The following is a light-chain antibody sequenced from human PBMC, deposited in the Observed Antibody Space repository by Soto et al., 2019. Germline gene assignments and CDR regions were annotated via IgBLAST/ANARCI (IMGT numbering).Light chain of an antibody. CDR1: SSNVGSYKL. CDR2: EVN. CDR3: CSSGGSPTYV. V-gene: IGLV2-23*02. J-gene: IGLJ1*01. Sequence: QSVLTQPASVSGSPGQSITISCTGTSSNVGSYKLVSWYQQHPGKAPKLMIFEVNKRPSGVSNRFSGSKSGNTASLTISGLNVEDEDDYYCCSSGGSPTYVFGTGTKLTVL.